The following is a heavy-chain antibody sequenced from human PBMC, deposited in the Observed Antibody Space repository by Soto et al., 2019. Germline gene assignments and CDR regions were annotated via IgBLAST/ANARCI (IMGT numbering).Heavy chain of an antibody. Sequence: ASVKVSCKASGYTFTSYGIRWVRQAPGQGLEWMGWISAYNGNTNYAQKLQVRVTMTTDTSTSTAYMELRSLRSDDTAVYYCARDSATGIAVASDAFDIWGQGTMVTVSS. CDR2: ISAYNGNT. CDR3: ARDSATGIAVASDAFDI. CDR1: GYTFTSYG. J-gene: IGHJ3*02. D-gene: IGHD6-19*01. V-gene: IGHV1-18*04.